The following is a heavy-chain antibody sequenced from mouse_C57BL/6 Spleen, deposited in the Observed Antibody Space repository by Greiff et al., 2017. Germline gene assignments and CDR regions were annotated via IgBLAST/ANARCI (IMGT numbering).Heavy chain of an antibody. V-gene: IGHV1-15*01. Sequence: VQLQQSGAELVRPGASVTLSCKASGYTFTDYEMHWVKQTPVHGLEWIGAIDPETGGTAYNHKFKGKAILTADKYASTAYMELRSLTSEDSAVYYCTGSSGYYWGQGTTLTVSS. J-gene: IGHJ2*01. CDR2: IDPETGGT. D-gene: IGHD3-2*02. CDR3: TGSSGYY. CDR1: GYTFTDYE.